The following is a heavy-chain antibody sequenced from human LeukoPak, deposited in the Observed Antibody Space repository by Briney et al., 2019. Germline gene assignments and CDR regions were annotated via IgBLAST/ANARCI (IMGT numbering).Heavy chain of an antibody. Sequence: PGGSLRLSCAASGFTFDGYAMNWVRQAPGKGLEWVSGISWNSGSIGYADSVKGRFTISRDNAKNSLYLQMNSLRAEDTALYYCAKDSYSYGFNWFDPWGQGTLVTVSS. CDR2: ISWNSGSI. CDR3: AKDSYSYGFNWFDP. D-gene: IGHD5-18*01. V-gene: IGHV3-9*01. J-gene: IGHJ5*02. CDR1: GFTFDGYA.